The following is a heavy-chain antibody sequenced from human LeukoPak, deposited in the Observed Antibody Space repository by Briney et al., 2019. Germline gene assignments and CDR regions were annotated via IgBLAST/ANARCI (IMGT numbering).Heavy chain of an antibody. Sequence: SQTLSLTCTVSGGSISSGGYYWSWIRQPPGKGLEWIGYIYYSGSTNYNPSLKSRVTISVDTSKNQFSLKLSSVTAADTAVYYCARLRFGELPPFLDYWGQGTLVTVSS. CDR3: ARLRFGELPPFLDY. V-gene: IGHV4-61*08. CDR1: GGSISSGGYY. CDR2: IYYSGST. D-gene: IGHD3-10*01. J-gene: IGHJ4*02.